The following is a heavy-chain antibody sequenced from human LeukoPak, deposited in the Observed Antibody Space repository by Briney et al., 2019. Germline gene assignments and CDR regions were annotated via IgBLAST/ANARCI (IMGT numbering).Heavy chain of an antibody. D-gene: IGHD3-10*01. Sequence: GASVKVSCKASGGTFRDFAVSWVRQAPGQGLERMGGIVPIFDTPNYAQRFEDRVTITTDEATKTAYMELTGLRSEDTAVYYCASDIYGSQPSDYWGQGTLVIVSS. J-gene: IGHJ4*02. CDR2: IVPIFDTP. V-gene: IGHV1-69*05. CDR3: ASDIYGSQPSDY. CDR1: GGTFRDFA.